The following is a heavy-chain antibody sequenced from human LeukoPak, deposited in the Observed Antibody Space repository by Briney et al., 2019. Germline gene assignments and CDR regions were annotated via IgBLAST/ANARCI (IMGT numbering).Heavy chain of an antibody. Sequence: PSETLSLTCAVYGGSFSGYYWSWIRQSPGKGLEWIGEINHSGSTNYNPSLKSRVTISVDTSKNQFSLKLTSVTAADTAVYYCARPLGQGNEYGMDVWGEGTTVTVSS. CDR1: GGSFSGYY. J-gene: IGHJ6*01. V-gene: IGHV4-34*01. CDR3: ARPLGQGNEYGMDV. CDR2: INHSGST. D-gene: IGHD1-1*01.